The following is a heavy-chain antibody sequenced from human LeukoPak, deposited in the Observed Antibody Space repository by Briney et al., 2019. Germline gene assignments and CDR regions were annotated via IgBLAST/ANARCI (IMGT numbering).Heavy chain of an antibody. D-gene: IGHD2-2*01. CDR2: INSDGSST. J-gene: IGHJ4*02. Sequence: GGSLRLFCAASGFTFSSYWMHWVRQAPGKGLVWVSRINSDGSSTSYADSVKGRFTISRDNAKNTLYLQMNSLRAEDTAVYYCARGYCSSTRCLTPFDYWGQGTLVTVSS. CDR1: GFTFSSYW. CDR3: ARGYCSSTRCLTPFDY. V-gene: IGHV3-74*01.